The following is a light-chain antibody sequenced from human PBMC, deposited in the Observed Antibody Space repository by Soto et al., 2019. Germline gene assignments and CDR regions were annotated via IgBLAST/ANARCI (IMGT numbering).Light chain of an antibody. CDR2: AAS. V-gene: IGKV1-39*01. CDR1: QSISNH. CDR3: QQRYSTLIT. Sequence: DIQMTQSPSSLSASVEDRVILTCRASQSISNHLNWYQKKPGKDHKIMIYAASSLQSGVPSRFSVIGSGTDFTLTISSLQPEEWSTDDGQQRYSTLITGGQGTRLEIK. J-gene: IGKJ5*01.